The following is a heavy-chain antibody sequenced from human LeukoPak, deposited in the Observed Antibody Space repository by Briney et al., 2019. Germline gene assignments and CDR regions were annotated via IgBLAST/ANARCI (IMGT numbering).Heavy chain of an antibody. Sequence: PGGSLRLSCAASGFTFSNYAMSWVRQAPGKGLEWLSAISGSGVNTFYADSVKGRFTISRDSSKNTLYVQMNSLRAEDTAVYYCAKDRGTGTYFFAPLDYWGQGTLVTVSS. CDR3: AKDRGTGTYFFAPLDY. J-gene: IGHJ4*02. CDR1: GFTFSNYA. V-gene: IGHV3-23*01. CDR2: ISGSGVNT. D-gene: IGHD1-26*01.